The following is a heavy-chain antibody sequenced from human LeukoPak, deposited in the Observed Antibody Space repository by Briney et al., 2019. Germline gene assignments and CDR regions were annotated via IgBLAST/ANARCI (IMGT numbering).Heavy chain of an antibody. CDR3: ATVTTEGYFDY. J-gene: IGHJ4*02. V-gene: IGHV1-69*01. CDR1: GGTFSSYA. CDR2: IIPIFGTA. D-gene: IGHD4-11*01. Sequence: GSSVKVSCKASGGTFSSYAISWVRQAPGQGLEWMGGIIPIFGTANYAQKFQGRVAITADESTSTAYMELSSLRSEDTAVYYCATVTTEGYFDYWGQGTLVTVSS.